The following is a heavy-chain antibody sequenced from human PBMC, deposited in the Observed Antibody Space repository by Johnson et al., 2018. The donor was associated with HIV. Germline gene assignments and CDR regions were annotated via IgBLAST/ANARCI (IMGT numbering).Heavy chain of an antibody. CDR3: ARAGSSSSGPRAFDS. CDR1: GFTFSSYA. V-gene: IGHV3-30*04. Sequence: QVQLVESGGGVVQPGRSLRLSCAASGFTFSSYAMHWVRQAPGKGLEWVAVISYDGSNKYYADSVKGRFTISRDNSKNTLYLQMNSLRAEDTAVYYCARAGSSSSGPRAFDSWGQGTMVTVSS. J-gene: IGHJ3*02. D-gene: IGHD6-6*01. CDR2: ISYDGSNK.